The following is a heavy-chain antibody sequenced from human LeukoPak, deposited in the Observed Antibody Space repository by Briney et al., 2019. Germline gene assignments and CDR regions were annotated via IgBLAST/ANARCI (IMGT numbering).Heavy chain of an antibody. CDR2: MYYGESYSEST. Sequence: PSETLSLICTVSGGSISSSTYYWGWIRQPPGKGLEWIASMYYGESYSESTHYNPSLKSRVTISVDTSKNQLSLILTSVTAADTAVYYCARDSGQYKGYDWSHWGQGTLVTVSS. J-gene: IGHJ4*02. V-gene: IGHV4-39*07. D-gene: IGHD5-12*01. CDR1: GGSISSSTYY. CDR3: ARDSGQYKGYDWSH.